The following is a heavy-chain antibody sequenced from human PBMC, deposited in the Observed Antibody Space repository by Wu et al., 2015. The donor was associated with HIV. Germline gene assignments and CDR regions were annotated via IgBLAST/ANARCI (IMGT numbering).Heavy chain of an antibody. J-gene: IGHJ6*03. CDR2: IIPIFGTA. CDR3: ASLSSDVLGYYYYYMDV. V-gene: IGHV1-69*12. Sequence: QAQLMQSGGEVKKPGSSVKVSCKASGGTFSSYAISWVRQAPGQGLEWMGGIIPIFGTANYAQKFQGRVTITADESTSTAYMELSSLRSEDTAVYYCASLSSDVLGYYYYYMDVWGKGTTVTVSS. CDR1: GGTFSSYA. D-gene: IGHD6-25*01.